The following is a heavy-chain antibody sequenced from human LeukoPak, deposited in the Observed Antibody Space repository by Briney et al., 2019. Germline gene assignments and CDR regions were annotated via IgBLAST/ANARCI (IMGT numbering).Heavy chain of an antibody. D-gene: IGHD3-22*01. CDR3: ARMPYYYDSSGYPRPHFDY. CDR1: GGSISSYY. J-gene: IGHJ4*02. V-gene: IGHV4-34*01. CDR2: INHSGST. Sequence: SSETLSLTCTVSGGSISSYYWSWIRQPPGKGLEWIGEINHSGSTNYNPSLKSRVTISVDTSKNQFSLKLSSVTAADTAVYYCARMPYYYDSSGYPRPHFDYWGQGTLVTVSS.